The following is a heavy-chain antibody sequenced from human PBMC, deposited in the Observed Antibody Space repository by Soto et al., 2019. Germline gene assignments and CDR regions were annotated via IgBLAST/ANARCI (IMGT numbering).Heavy chain of an antibody. J-gene: IGHJ5*02. D-gene: IGHD3-10*01. CDR1: GFSFSAYW. CDR2: IDQGGGEK. Sequence: EVQVVESGGGLVQPGGSLRLSCAASGFSFSAYWLAWVRQAPGKGLEWVANIDQGGGEKHSVDSVQGRFTISRDNDKNSLYRQMNSLIAVDTAVYYCARGGHWFAPWGQGPLVTVSS. CDR3: ARGGHWFAP. V-gene: IGHV3-7*05.